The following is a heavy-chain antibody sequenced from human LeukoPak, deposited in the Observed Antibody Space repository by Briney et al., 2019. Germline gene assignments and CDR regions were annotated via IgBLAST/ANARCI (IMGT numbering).Heavy chain of an antibody. J-gene: IGHJ4*02. Sequence: GGSLRLSCAASGFTLSSYAMHWVRQAPGKGLEWVAVISYDGSNKYYADSVKGRFTISRDNSKNTLYLQMNSLRAEDTAVYYCARETLPYYDSSGYDYWGQRTLVTVSS. CDR1: GFTLSSYA. CDR3: ARETLPYYDSSGYDY. V-gene: IGHV3-30-3*01. D-gene: IGHD3-22*01. CDR2: ISYDGSNK.